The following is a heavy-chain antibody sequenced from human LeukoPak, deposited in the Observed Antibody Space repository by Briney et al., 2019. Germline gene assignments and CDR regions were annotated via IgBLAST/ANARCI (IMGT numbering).Heavy chain of an antibody. J-gene: IGHJ3*02. V-gene: IGHV3-13*01. CDR2: IGTAGDT. D-gene: IGHD3-10*01. CDR3: ARAGQWFSGAYDI. CDR1: GFTFSTFD. Sequence: PGGSLRLSRAASGFTFSTFDMHWVRHGTGKGLEWVSGIGTAGDTHYPDSVKGRFTISRENAKNSLYLQMNSLRAGDTAVYYCARAGQWFSGAYDIWGQGTMVTVSS.